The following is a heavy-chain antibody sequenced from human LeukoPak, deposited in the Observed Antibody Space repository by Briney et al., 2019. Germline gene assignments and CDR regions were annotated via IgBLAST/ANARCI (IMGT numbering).Heavy chain of an antibody. J-gene: IGHJ6*02. CDR1: GFTFSSYG. CDR2: ISYDGSNK. D-gene: IGHD4-17*01. Sequence: GGSLRLSCAASGFTFSSYGMHWVRQAPGKGLEWVAVISYDGSNKYYADSVKGRFTISRDNSKNTLYLQMNSLRAEDTAVYYCAKDRGSLGVTTGYYYYGMDVWGQGTTVTVSS. V-gene: IGHV3-30*18. CDR3: AKDRGSLGVTTGYYYYGMDV.